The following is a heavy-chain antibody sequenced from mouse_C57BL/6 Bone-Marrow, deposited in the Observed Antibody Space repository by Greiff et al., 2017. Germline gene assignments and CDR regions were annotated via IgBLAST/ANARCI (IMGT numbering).Heavy chain of an antibody. CDR3: TFGGRFAY. CDR1: GFNIKDDY. D-gene: IGHD1-1*01. Sequence: VQLQQSGAELVRPGASVKLSCTASGFNIKDDYMHWVKQRPEQGLEWIGWIDPENGDTDYASKFQGKDTITADTSSNTAYLQLSSLTSEDTAVYDSTFGGRFAYWGQGTLVTVSA. CDR2: IDPENGDT. V-gene: IGHV14-4*01. J-gene: IGHJ3*01.